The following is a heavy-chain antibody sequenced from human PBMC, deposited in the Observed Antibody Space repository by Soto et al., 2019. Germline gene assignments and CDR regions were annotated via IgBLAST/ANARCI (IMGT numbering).Heavy chain of an antibody. Sequence: QVQLQESGPGLVKPSGTLSLTCAVSGDSISTNHWWSWVRQPPGKGLEWIGEVYHSGSTNYSPSLKSRVTISVDMSKHQFSLTLTSVTAADTAVYYCASSGGGEDYWGQGTLVTVSS. CDR2: VYHSGST. D-gene: IGHD3-16*01. V-gene: IGHV4-4*02. CDR1: GDSISTNHW. J-gene: IGHJ4*02. CDR3: ASSGGGEDY.